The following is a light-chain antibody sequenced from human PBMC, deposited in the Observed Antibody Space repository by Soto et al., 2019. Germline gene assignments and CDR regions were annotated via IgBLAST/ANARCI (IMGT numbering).Light chain of an antibody. Sequence: EFVLTQSPGTLSLSPGERATLSCRASQSLTNSLIAWYQQRPGQAPRLLIYDTSSRASGIPDRFSGSGSGTDFTLTISRLETEDFAVFYWQQYGTSEIIFGQGTRLEIK. CDR2: DTS. V-gene: IGKV3-20*01. CDR1: QSLTNSL. CDR3: QQYGTSEII. J-gene: IGKJ5*01.